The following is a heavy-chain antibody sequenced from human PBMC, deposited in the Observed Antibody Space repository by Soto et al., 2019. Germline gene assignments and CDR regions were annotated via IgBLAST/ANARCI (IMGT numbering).Heavy chain of an antibody. Sequence: GGSMRLSWAAFGFTFSSYGVHWVRQAPGKGLEWVAVISYDGSNKYYADSVKGRFTISRDNSKNTLYRQMNSLSAEYTAVYYCAKDLRDAYNGSYYYYYGMDVWGQGTTVTVSS. D-gene: IGHD1-1*01. J-gene: IGHJ6*02. CDR3: AKDLRDAYNGSYYYYYGMDV. CDR2: ISYDGSNK. CDR1: GFTFSSYG. V-gene: IGHV3-30*18.